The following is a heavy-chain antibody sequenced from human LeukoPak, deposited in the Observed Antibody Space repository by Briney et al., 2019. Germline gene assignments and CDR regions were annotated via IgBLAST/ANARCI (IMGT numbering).Heavy chain of an antibody. CDR2: IDYDGGSG. CDR3: TRNSGWYGLS. Sequence: GGSLRLSCTVSGFTLSSYEMSWIRQAPGRGLEWVSSIDYDGGSGHYADSVKGRFTISRDNSNNTLFLHLNSLRGEDTAVYYCTRNSGWYGLSWGQGTLVTVSS. J-gene: IGHJ1*01. V-gene: IGHV3-23*01. CDR1: GFTLSSYE. D-gene: IGHD6-19*01.